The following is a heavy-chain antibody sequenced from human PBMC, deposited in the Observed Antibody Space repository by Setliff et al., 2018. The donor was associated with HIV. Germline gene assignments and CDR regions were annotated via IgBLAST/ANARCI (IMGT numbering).Heavy chain of an antibody. CDR3: ARAAAYFNFWTGYHPHAFDI. J-gene: IGHJ3*02. D-gene: IGHD3-3*01. Sequence: GGSLRLSCAASGFTLSNYWMSWVRQAPGKGLEWLANINRDGSAKAYVDSVKGRFSISRDNARNSVYLQMNSLSVADTAVYYCARAAAYFNFWTGYHPHAFDIWGQGTMVTVSS. CDR1: GFTLSNYW. V-gene: IGHV3-7*03. CDR2: INRDGSAK.